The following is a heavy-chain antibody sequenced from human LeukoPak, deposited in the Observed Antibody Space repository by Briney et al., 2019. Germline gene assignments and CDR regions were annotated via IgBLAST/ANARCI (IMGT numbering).Heavy chain of an antibody. Sequence: GGSLRLSCSASGFSLTTYPMAWVRQAAGKGLEWVPVIGPGGGGIQYVDSVEGRFTISRDTSKNTLYLQMNSLRAEDTAVYYCAKYAPPSTLLTRFFDSWGQGTLVTVSS. D-gene: IGHD2-21*02. CDR3: AKYAPPSTLLTRFFDS. CDR1: GFSLTTYP. CDR2: IGPGGGGI. V-gene: IGHV3-23*01. J-gene: IGHJ4*02.